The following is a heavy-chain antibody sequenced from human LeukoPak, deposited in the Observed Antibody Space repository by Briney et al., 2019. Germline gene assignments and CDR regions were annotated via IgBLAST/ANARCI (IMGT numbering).Heavy chain of an antibody. V-gene: IGHV1-18*01. Sequence: ASVKVSCKASGYNFISYGISWVRQAPGQGLEWMGWISAYNGNTNYAQKLQGRVTMTTDTSTSTAYMELRSLRSDDTAVYYCARDGGKSSGWYTTPLDYWGQGTLVTVSS. J-gene: IGHJ4*02. D-gene: IGHD6-19*01. CDR2: ISAYNGNT. CDR1: GYNFISYG. CDR3: ARDGGKSSGWYTTPLDY.